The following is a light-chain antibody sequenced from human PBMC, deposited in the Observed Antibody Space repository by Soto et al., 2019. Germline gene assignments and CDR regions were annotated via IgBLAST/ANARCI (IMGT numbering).Light chain of an antibody. J-gene: IGKJ1*01. V-gene: IGKV3-20*01. CDR2: GTS. CDR3: QQYGLLPPCT. Sequence: EIVLTQSPGTLSLSPGERATLSCRASHRVSGNSLAWYQQKPGQPPRLLIYGTSRRATGVPDRFSASGSGTDFTLNISRREAGDFAVYYCQQYGLLPPCTFGQGTKV. CDR1: HRVSGNS.